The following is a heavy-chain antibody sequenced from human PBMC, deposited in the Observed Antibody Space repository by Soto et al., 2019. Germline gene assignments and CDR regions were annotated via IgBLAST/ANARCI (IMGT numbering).Heavy chain of an antibody. D-gene: IGHD5-18*01. CDR3: ARSVGYSYATEYYYYGMDV. CDR2: IYPGDSDT. J-gene: IGHJ6*02. Sequence: GESLKISCKGSGYSFTSYWIGWVRQMPGKGLEWMGIIYPGDSDTRYSPSFQGQVTISADKSISTAYLQGSSLKASDTAMYYCARSVGYSYATEYYYYGMDVWGQGTTVTVSS. V-gene: IGHV5-51*01. CDR1: GYSFTSYW.